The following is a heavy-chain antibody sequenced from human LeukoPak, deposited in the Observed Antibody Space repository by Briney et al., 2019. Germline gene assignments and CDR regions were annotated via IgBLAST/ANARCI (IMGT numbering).Heavy chain of an antibody. CDR1: GFTFSSCV. CDR2: ISASGNSP. D-gene: IGHD2-2*01. CDR3: VKRDCPTTYCYGFAF. V-gene: IGHV3-23*01. J-gene: IGHJ4*02. Sequence: GGSLRLSCVTSGFTFSSCVMAWVRQAPGKGLEWVSSISASGNSPYYADSVKGRFAISRDNSMNTLSLQMNSLRVDDTALYYCVKRDCPTTYCYGFAFGGQGTLVTVSS.